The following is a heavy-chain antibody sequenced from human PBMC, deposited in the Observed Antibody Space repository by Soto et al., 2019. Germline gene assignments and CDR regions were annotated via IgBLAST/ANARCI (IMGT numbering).Heavy chain of an antibody. CDR2: IKQDGSEK. CDR1: GFTFSSYW. CDR3: ARQGSSSWYTYYCDS. D-gene: IGHD6-13*01. J-gene: IGHJ4*02. Sequence: EVQLVESGGGLVQPGGSLRLSCAASGFTFSSYWMSWVRQAPGKGLEWVANIKQDGSEKYYVDSVKGRFTISRDNAKNSLYLQMNSLRAEDTAVYYCARQGSSSWYTYYCDSWGQGTLVTVSS. V-gene: IGHV3-7*01.